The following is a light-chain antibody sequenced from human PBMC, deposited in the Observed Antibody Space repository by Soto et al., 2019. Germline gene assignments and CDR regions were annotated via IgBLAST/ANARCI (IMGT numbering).Light chain of an antibody. CDR1: SSDVGGYNY. V-gene: IGLV2-14*01. CDR3: SSYTSSSTYV. J-gene: IGLJ1*01. Sequence: QSALTQPASMSGSPRQSITISCTGTSSDVGGYNYVSWYQQHPGKAPKLMIYDVSNRPSGVSNRFSGSKSGNTASLTISGLQAEDEADYYCSSYTSSSTYVFGTGTKLTVL. CDR2: DVS.